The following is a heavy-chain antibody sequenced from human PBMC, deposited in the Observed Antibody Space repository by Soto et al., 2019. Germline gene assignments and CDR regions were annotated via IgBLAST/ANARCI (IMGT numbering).Heavy chain of an antibody. V-gene: IGHV4-59*01. J-gene: IGHJ5*02. Sequence: SETLSLPCAPCGGSISISPSSWIRQPPGKGLEWIGYIYYSGSTDYNPSLKSRVTISVDTSKNQLSLKLSSVTAADTAVYYCARGERDWFDPWGQGTLVTVSS. CDR1: GGSISISP. CDR3: ARGERDWFDP. CDR2: IYYSGST.